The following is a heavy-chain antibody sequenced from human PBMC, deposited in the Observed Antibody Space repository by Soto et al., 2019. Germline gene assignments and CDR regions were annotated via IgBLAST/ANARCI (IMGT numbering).Heavy chain of an antibody. CDR1: GGTFSTYS. Sequence: QMQLVQSGAEVRMPGSSVKVSCKASGGTFSTYSINWVRQAPGQGLEWMGGIIPLFGTTNYAQKFKGRVTITADKSTSTAYMELSSLRAEDAAVYYCARGATHGSSWYFWFDPWGQGTLVTVSS. CDR2: IIPLFGTT. V-gene: IGHV1-69*06. D-gene: IGHD6-13*01. CDR3: ARGATHGSSWYFWFDP. J-gene: IGHJ5*02.